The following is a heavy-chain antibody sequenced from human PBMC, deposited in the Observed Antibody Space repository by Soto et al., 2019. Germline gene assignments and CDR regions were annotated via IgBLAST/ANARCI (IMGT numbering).Heavy chain of an antibody. D-gene: IGHD3-16*02. Sequence: GGSLRLSCAASGFTFSGFAVHWLRQAPGKGLEWVSVISYDGSNKYYADSVKGRFTISRDNSKNTLYLQMNSLRAEDTAVYFCARDFRSFSTPFDPWGQGTLVTVSS. CDR2: ISYDGSNK. J-gene: IGHJ5*02. CDR1: GFTFSGFA. CDR3: ARDFRSFSTPFDP. V-gene: IGHV3-30-3*01.